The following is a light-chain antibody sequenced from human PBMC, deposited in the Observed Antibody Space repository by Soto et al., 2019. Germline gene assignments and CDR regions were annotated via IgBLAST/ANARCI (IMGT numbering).Light chain of an antibody. CDR2: KAS. V-gene: IGKV1-39*01. CDR1: QNISRF. Sequence: DIQMTQSVSSLSASVGDRVTITCLASQNISRFLVWYQQKPGKAPKLLIYKASSLKSGVPSRFSGSGSGTDFTLTISSLQPDDFATYYCQHYYSTPETFGQGTKVDI. J-gene: IGKJ1*01. CDR3: QHYYSTPET.